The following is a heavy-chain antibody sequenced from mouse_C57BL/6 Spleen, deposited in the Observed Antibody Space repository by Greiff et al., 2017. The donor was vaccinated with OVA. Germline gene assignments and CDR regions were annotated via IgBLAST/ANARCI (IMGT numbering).Heavy chain of an antibody. J-gene: IGHJ3*01. D-gene: IGHD1-1*01. V-gene: IGHV6-6*01. CDR3: TRLGLRSTSWFAY. CDR1: GFTFSDAW. Sequence: EVKLEESGGGLVQPGGSMKLSCAASGFTFSDAWMDWVRQSPEKGLEWVAEIRNKANNHATYYAESVKGRFTISRDDSKSSVYLQMNSLRAEDTGIYYCTRLGLRSTSWFAYWGQGTLVTVSA. CDR2: IRNKANNHAT.